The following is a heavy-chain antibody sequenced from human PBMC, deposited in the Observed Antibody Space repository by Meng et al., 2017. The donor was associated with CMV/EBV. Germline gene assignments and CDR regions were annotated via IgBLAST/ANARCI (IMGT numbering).Heavy chain of an antibody. CDR1: GFTFSNAW. D-gene: IGHD2-8*01. J-gene: IGHJ5*02. Sequence: GESLKISCAASGFTFSNAWTSWVRQAPGKGLEWVGRIKSKTDGGTTDYAAPVKGRFTISRDDSKNTLYLQMNSLKTEDTAVYYCTTDFILMVYDAVDWAWGQGTLVTVSS. V-gene: IGHV3-15*01. CDR2: IKSKTDGGTT. CDR3: TTDFILMVYDAVDWA.